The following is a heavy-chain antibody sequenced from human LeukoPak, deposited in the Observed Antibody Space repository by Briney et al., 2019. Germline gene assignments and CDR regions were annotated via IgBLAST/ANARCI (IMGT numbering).Heavy chain of an antibody. CDR2: INSDGSST. CDR3: ARGDDGSRWSFDY. D-gene: IGHD6-13*01. J-gene: IGHJ4*02. Sequence: PGGSLGLSCAASGFTFSTYWTHWVRQAPGKGLVWVSRINSDGSSTSYADSVKGRFTISRDNAKNTLYLQMNSLRAEDTAVYYCARGDDGSRWSFDYWGQGTLVTVSS. CDR1: GFTFSTYW. V-gene: IGHV3-74*01.